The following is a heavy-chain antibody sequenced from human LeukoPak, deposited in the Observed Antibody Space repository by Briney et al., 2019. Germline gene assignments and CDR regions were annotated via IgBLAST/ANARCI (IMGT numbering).Heavy chain of an antibody. D-gene: IGHD2-15*01. CDR3: ASDSSGYDSGSYFAY. Sequence: GGSLRLSCAASGLTFSTYWMSWVRQAPGQGLEWVANVKHDGSEKYYVDSVKGRFTISRDNAKNSLYLQMNSLRDEDTAVYYCASDSSGYDSGSYFAYWGQGTLVTVSS. CDR2: VKHDGSEK. V-gene: IGHV3-7*03. J-gene: IGHJ4*02. CDR1: GLTFSTYW.